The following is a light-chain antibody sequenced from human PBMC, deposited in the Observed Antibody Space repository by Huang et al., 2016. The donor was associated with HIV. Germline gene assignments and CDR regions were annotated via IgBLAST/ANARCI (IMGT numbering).Light chain of an antibody. CDR3: QQYNNWPPWT. Sequence: EIVMTQSPVILSVSPGERATLSCRASQSVGSDLAWYQQKPGQAPRLLIYGASTRATGIPVRFSGSGSVTEFTLTISSLHSEDLAVYHCQQYNNWPPWTFGQGTNVEMK. J-gene: IGKJ1*01. CDR1: QSVGSD. CDR2: GAS. V-gene: IGKV3-15*01.